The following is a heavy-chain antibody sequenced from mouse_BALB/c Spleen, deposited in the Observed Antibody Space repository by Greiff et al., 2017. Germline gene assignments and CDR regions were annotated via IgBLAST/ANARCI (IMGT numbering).Heavy chain of an antibody. D-gene: IGHD1-3*01. CDR1: GFTFSSYA. Sequence: EVKLVESGGGLVQPGGSLKLSCAASGFTFSSYAMSWVRQTPEKGLEWVATISSGGSYTYYPDSVKGRFTISRDNAKNTLYLQMSSLRSEDTAMYYGARQEGKGYAMDYWGQGTSVTVSS. J-gene: IGHJ4*01. V-gene: IGHV5-9-3*01. CDR3: ARQEGKGYAMDY. CDR2: ISSGGSYT.